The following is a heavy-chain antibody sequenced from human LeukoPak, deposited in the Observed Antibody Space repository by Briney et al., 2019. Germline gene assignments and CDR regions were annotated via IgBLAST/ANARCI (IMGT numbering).Heavy chain of an antibody. CDR3: ARLEYSYGSRYYYYGMDV. Sequence: SETLSLTCTVSGGSISSSSYYWGWIRQPPGKGLEWIRSIYYSGSTYYNPSLKSRVTISVDTSKNQFSLKLSSVTAADTAVYYCARLEYSYGSRYYYYGMDVWGQGTTVTVSS. CDR2: IYYSGST. J-gene: IGHJ6*02. D-gene: IGHD5-18*01. V-gene: IGHV4-39*01. CDR1: GGSISSSSYY.